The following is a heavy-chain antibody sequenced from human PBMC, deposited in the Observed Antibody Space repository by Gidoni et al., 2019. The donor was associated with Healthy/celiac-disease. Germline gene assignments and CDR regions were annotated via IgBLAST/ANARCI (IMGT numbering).Heavy chain of an antibody. CDR2: IKSKTDGGTT. J-gene: IGHJ4*02. V-gene: IGHV3-15*01. Sequence: EVQLVESGGGLVKPGGSLRLSCAASGFTFSNAWMSWVRQAPGKGLEWVGRIKSKTDGGTTDYAAHVKGRFTISRDDSKNTLYLQMNSLKTEDTAVYYCTTDPQWFGELLFNYWGQGTLVTVSS. CDR3: TTDPQWFGELLFNY. CDR1: GFTFSNAW. D-gene: IGHD3-10*01.